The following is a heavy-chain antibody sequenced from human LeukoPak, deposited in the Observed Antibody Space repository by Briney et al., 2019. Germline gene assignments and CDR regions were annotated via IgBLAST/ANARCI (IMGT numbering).Heavy chain of an antibody. CDR1: GYTFTSYG. Sequence: ASVKVSCKASGYTFTSYGISWVRQAPGQGLEWMGWISAYNGNTNYAQKLQGRVTMTTDTSTSTAYMELRSLRSDDTAVYYCARGSDFWSGYYYSLAEYFQHWGQGTLVTVSS. J-gene: IGHJ1*01. CDR3: ARGSDFWSGYYYSLAEYFQH. CDR2: ISAYNGNT. V-gene: IGHV1-18*01. D-gene: IGHD3-3*01.